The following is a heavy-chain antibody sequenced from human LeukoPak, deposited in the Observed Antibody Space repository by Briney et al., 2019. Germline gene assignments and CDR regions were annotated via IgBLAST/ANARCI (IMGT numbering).Heavy chain of an antibody. D-gene: IGHD1-20*01. CDR1: GYTFTGYY. V-gene: IGHV1-2*02. CDR2: IYPNSGGT. Sequence: GAPVKVSCKASGYTFTGYYMHWVRQAPGQGLEWMGWIYPNSGGTNYAQKFQGRVTMTRDTSTSTVYMELSSLRSEDTAVYYCASPGITGTTGDEKDAFDIWGQGTMVTVSS. CDR3: ASPGITGTTGDEKDAFDI. J-gene: IGHJ3*02.